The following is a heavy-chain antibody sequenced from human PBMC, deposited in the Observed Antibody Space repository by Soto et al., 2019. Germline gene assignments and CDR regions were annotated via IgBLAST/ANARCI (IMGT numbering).Heavy chain of an antibody. J-gene: IGHJ6*02. CDR1: GFTFSSYG. Sequence: GGSLRLSCAASGFTFSSYGMHWVRQAPGRGLEWVAVIWYDGSNKYYADSVKGRFTISRDNSKNTLYLQMNSLRAEDTAVYYCARGPLGYCSSTSCYRGGTTYYYGMDVWGQGNTVTVSS. V-gene: IGHV3-33*01. D-gene: IGHD2-2*02. CDR2: IWYDGSNK. CDR3: ARGPLGYCSSTSCYRGGTTYYYGMDV.